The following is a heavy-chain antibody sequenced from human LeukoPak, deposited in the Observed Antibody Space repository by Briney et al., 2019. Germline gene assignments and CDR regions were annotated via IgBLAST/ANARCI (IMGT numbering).Heavy chain of an antibody. Sequence: SETLSLTCTVSGGSISSYYWSWIRQPAGKGLEWIGRIYTSGSTNYNPSLKGRVTMSVDTSKNQFSLKLSSVTAADTAVYYCARDTPTHQGMIVMDYWGQGTLVTVSS. CDR2: IYTSGST. V-gene: IGHV4-4*07. CDR1: GGSISSYY. J-gene: IGHJ4*02. D-gene: IGHD3-22*01. CDR3: ARDTPTHQGMIVMDY.